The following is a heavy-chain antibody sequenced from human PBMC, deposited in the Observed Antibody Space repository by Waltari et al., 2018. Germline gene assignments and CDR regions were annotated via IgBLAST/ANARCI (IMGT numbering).Heavy chain of an antibody. J-gene: IGHJ4*02. Sequence: QVQLQESGPGLVKPSQTLSLSCTVSGGSISSATYYWSWIRQPAGKGLEWIGRIHVNGNTNYNPSLISRVTISGDTSRNQFFLTVNSVTAADTAVYYCARDSYYYDGSGYPARWGQGTRVTVSS. CDR3: ARDSYYYDGSGYPAR. V-gene: IGHV4-61*02. CDR2: IHVNGNT. CDR1: GGSISSATYY. D-gene: IGHD3-22*01.